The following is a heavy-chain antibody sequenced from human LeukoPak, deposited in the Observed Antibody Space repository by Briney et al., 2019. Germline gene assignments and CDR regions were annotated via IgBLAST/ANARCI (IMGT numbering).Heavy chain of an antibody. D-gene: IGHD4-23*01. Sequence: SETLSLTCTVSGGSISSYYWSWIRQPPGKGLEWIGHIYFSGSTNYNPSLKSRVTISVDTSKKQFSLKLSSVTAAATAVSFCARDYGGNSARDTWGEGTLVTVSS. J-gene: IGHJ5*02. CDR2: IYFSGST. V-gene: IGHV4-59*12. CDR1: GGSISSYY. CDR3: ARDYGGNSARDT.